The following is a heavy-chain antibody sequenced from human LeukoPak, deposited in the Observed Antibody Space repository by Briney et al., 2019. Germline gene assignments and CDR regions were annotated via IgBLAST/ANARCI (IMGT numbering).Heavy chain of an antibody. CDR2: ISGSGGST. CDR1: GFTFSSYA. J-gene: IGHJ4*02. D-gene: IGHD1-26*01. V-gene: IGHV3-23*01. Sequence: GGSLRLSCAASGFTFSSYAMGWVRQAPGKGLEWVSTISGSGGSTYYADSVKGRFTISRDNSKKTLYLQMNSLRVEDTAIYYCVRDRGSYRPIDYWGQGTLVAVSS. CDR3: VRDRGSYRPIDY.